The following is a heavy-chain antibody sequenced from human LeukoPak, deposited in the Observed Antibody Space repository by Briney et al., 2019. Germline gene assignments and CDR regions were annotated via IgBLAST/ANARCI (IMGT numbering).Heavy chain of an antibody. V-gene: IGHV1-3*01. CDR1: GYTFTSYA. D-gene: IGHD4-17*01. J-gene: IGHJ6*02. Sequence: ASVKVSCKASGYTFTSYAMHWVRQAPGQRLEWMGWIIAGNGDTRYSQSFQGRVIITRDTSASTAYMELRSLRSDDTAVYYCARVGGYGDNYGMDVWGQGTTVTVSS. CDR2: IIAGNGDT. CDR3: ARVGGYGDNYGMDV.